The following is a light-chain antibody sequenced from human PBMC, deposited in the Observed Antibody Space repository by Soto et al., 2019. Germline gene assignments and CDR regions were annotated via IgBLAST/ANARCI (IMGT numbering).Light chain of an antibody. J-gene: IGKJ4*01. CDR3: QQYGSSPLT. V-gene: IGKV3-20*01. CDR2: GAS. CDR1: QSVANNY. Sequence: EIVLTQSPGSLSVSPGDRAALSCRASQSVANNYLAWYQQKPGQAPRVLIHGASYRATGIPDRFSGSGSGTDFTLTISRLEPEDSAVYYCQQYGSSPLTFGGGTKVEI.